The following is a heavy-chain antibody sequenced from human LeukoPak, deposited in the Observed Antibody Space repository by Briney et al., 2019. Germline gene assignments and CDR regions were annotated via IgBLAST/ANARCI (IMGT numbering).Heavy chain of an antibody. Sequence: PGGSLRLSCAASGFTFSSYDMNWVRQAPGKGLEWVSYISNSGTTIYYADSVKGRFTISRDNAKKSLYLQMDSLRAGDTAVYYCAREDGSQLDYWGRGTLVTVSS. CDR1: GFTFSSYD. V-gene: IGHV3-48*03. J-gene: IGHJ4*02. CDR2: ISNSGTTI. CDR3: AREDGSQLDY. D-gene: IGHD1-26*01.